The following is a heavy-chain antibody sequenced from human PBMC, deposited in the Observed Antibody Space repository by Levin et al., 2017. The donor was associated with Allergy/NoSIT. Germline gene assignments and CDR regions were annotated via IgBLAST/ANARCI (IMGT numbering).Heavy chain of an antibody. Sequence: ASVKVSCKASGYTFTSYDINWVRQATGQGLEWMGWMNPNSGNTGYAQKFQGRVTMTRNTSISTAYMELSSLRSEDTAVYYCARGRGSAYYDFWSGYYSHYGMDVWGQGTTVTVSS. CDR3: ARGRGSAYYDFWSGYYSHYGMDV. CDR1: GYTFTSYD. D-gene: IGHD3-3*01. CDR2: MNPNSGNT. V-gene: IGHV1-8*01. J-gene: IGHJ6*02.